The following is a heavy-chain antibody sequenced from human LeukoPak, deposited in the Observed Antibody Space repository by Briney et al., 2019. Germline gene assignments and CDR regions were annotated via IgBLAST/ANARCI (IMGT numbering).Heavy chain of an antibody. Sequence: GGSLRLSCEASGFTFSSYWMSWVRQAPEMGLEWVANIKQEGSEKNYVDSVKGRFTISRDNAKNSLYLQMNSLRAEDTAVYYCARGFPIDYIDVWGKGATVTVSS. CDR3: ARGFPIDYIDV. J-gene: IGHJ6*03. CDR1: GFTFSSYW. V-gene: IGHV3-7*04. CDR2: IKQEGSEK. D-gene: IGHD3-3*01.